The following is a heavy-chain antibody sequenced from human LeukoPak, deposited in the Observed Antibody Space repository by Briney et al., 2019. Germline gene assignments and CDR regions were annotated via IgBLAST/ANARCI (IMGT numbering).Heavy chain of an antibody. CDR1: GGSISSYY. J-gene: IGHJ6*03. V-gene: IGHV4-59*01. D-gene: IGHD3-3*01. Sequence: SETLSLTCTVSGGSISSYYWSWIRQPPGKGLEWIGYIYYSGSTNYNPSLKSRVTISVDTSKNQFSLKLSSVTAADAAVYYCARRTRYDFWSGYNSYYYYYYMDIWGKGTTVTVSS. CDR2: IYYSGST. CDR3: ARRTRYDFWSGYNSYYYYYYMDI.